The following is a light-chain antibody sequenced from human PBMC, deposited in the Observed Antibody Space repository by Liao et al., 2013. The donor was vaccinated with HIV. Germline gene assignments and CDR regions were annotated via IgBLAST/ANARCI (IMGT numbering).Light chain of an antibody. J-gene: IGLJ1*01. Sequence: YELTQPPSVSVSPGQTATITCSGDKLGDKYAFWYRQKPGQSPVLVIYEDTKRPSGIPERFSGSNSGDTATLTISGTQAADEADYYCQAWDSGTALYTFGTGTKVTVL. CDR2: EDT. CDR3: QAWDSGTALYT. CDR1: KLGDKY. V-gene: IGLV3-1*01.